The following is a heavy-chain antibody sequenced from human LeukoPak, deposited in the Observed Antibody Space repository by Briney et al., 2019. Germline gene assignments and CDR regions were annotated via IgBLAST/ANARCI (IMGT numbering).Heavy chain of an antibody. CDR3: ARHAGDLYFDC. D-gene: IGHD3-10*01. CDR1: GGSISSYY. CDR2: IYYSGST. J-gene: IGHJ4*02. V-gene: IGHV4-59*08. Sequence: SETLSLTCTVSGGSISSYYWSWIRQPPGKGLEWIGYIYYSGSTNYNPSLKSRVTISVDTSKNQFSLKLSSVTAADTAVYYCARHAGDLYFDCWGQGTLVTVSS.